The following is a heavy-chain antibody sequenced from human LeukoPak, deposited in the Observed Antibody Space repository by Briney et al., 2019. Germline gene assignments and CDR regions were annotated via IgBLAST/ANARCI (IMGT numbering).Heavy chain of an antibody. Sequence: GGSLRLSWAASGFTFSSYAMSWVRQAPGKGLEGVSAISGSGGSTYYADSVKGRLTISRDNSKKTLYLQMNSLRAEDTAVYYCAKDQVRASGPYWGQGTLVTVSS. V-gene: IGHV3-23*01. CDR2: ISGSGGST. D-gene: IGHD3-10*01. CDR3: AKDQVRASGPY. J-gene: IGHJ4*02. CDR1: GFTFSSYA.